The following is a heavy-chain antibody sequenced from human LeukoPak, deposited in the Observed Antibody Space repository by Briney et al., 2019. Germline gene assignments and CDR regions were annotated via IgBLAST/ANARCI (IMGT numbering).Heavy chain of an antibody. Sequence: GGSLRLSCAASGFTFSSYWMHWVRQGPGKGLVWVSRIKTDGSETIYADSVKGRFTISRDNAKNTLYLQMNSLRAEDTAVYYCAKGIWLTMISHLFDYWGQGTLVTVSS. V-gene: IGHV3-74*01. D-gene: IGHD3-22*01. J-gene: IGHJ4*02. CDR2: IKTDGSET. CDR3: AKGIWLTMISHLFDY. CDR1: GFTFSSYW.